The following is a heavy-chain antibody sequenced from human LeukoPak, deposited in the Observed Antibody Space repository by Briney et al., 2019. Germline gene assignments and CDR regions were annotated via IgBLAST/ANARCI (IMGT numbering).Heavy chain of an antibody. J-gene: IGHJ4*02. V-gene: IGHV1-69*05. CDR3: AREAYSSSSIHVY. CDR1: GGTFSGYA. Sequence: SVKVSCKASGGTFSGYAISWVRQAPGQGLEWMGGIIPIFGTANYAQKFQGRVTITTDESTSTAYMELSSLRSEDTAVYYCAREAYSSSSIHVYWGQGTLVTVSS. CDR2: IIPIFGTA. D-gene: IGHD6-13*01.